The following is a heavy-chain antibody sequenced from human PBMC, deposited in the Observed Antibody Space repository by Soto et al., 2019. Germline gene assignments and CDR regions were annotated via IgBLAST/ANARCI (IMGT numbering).Heavy chain of an antibody. D-gene: IGHD3-3*01. CDR3: ARGNDFWSGMD. CDR2: ISSSGTTI. Sequence: EVQLVESGGGLVQPGGSLRLSCAASGFTFSSYNMNWVRQAPGKGLEWVSYISSSGTTIYYADSVKGRFTISRDNAKNSLYLQMNSLRDDDRAVYYCARGNDFWSGMDWGQGTLVTVSS. J-gene: IGHJ4*02. CDR1: GFTFSSYN. V-gene: IGHV3-48*02.